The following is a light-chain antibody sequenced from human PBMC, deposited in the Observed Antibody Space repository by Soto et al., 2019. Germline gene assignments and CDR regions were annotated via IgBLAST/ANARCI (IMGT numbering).Light chain of an antibody. V-gene: IGKV1-5*03. CDR3: XXXXXYSFT. CDR2: KAS. J-gene: IGKJ3*01. CDR1: QSISSW. Sequence: DIQMTQSPSTLSASVGDRVTITCRASQSISSWLAWYQQKPGKAPKLLIYKASSLEIGVPSRFSGSGSGTEFTLTISSLQPXDXXXXXXXXXXXYSFTFGPGTKVDIK.